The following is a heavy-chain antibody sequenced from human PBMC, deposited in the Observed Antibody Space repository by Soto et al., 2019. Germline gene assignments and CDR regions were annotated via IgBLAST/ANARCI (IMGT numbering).Heavy chain of an antibody. D-gene: IGHD6-13*01. CDR1: GGSISSYY. CDR2: IYYSGST. Sequence: SETLSLTCTVSGGSISSYYWSWIRQPPGKGLEWIGYIYYSGSTNYNPSLKSRVTISVDTSKNQFSLKLTSVTAADMAMYYCARPKTIGAAAGKGWFDPWGQGTLVTVSS. V-gene: IGHV4-59*08. J-gene: IGHJ5*02. CDR3: ARPKTIGAAAGKGWFDP.